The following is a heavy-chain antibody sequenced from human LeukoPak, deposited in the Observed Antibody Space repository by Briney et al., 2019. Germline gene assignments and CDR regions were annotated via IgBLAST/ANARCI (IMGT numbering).Heavy chain of an antibody. J-gene: IGHJ6*03. CDR1: GGSISSYY. Sequence: SETLSLTCTVSGGSISSYYWSWIRQPPGKGPEWIGYIYNSGSTNYNPSLKSRVTISVDTSKNQFSLKLSSVTAADTAVYYCARVLYDSSGYYSDYYYYMDVWGKGTTVTVSS. V-gene: IGHV4-59*01. CDR2: IYNSGST. D-gene: IGHD3-22*01. CDR3: ARVLYDSSGYYSDYYYYMDV.